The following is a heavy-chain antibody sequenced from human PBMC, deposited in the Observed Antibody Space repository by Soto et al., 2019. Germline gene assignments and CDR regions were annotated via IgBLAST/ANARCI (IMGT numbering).Heavy chain of an antibody. Sequence: LRLSCAASGFTFSSYEMNWVRQAPGKGLEWVSYISSSGSTIYYADSVKGRFTISRDNAKNSLYLQMNSLRAEDTAVYYCARVYPGGYEGYGMDVWGQGTTVTVSS. D-gene: IGHD5-12*01. V-gene: IGHV3-48*03. CDR1: GFTFSSYE. CDR3: ARVYPGGYEGYGMDV. J-gene: IGHJ6*02. CDR2: ISSSGSTI.